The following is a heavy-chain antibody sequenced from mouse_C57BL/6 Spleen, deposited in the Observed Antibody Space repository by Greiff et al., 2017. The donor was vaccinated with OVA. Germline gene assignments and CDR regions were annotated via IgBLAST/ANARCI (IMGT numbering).Heavy chain of an antibody. V-gene: IGHV5-9*01. CDR3: ASLYDYDDYYAMDY. J-gene: IGHJ4*01. CDR2: ISGGGGNT. Sequence: DVHLVESGGGLVKPGGSLKLSCAASGFTFSSYTMSWVRQTPEKRLEWVATISGGGGNTYYPDSVKGRFTISRDNAKNTLYLQMSSLRSEDTALYYCASLYDYDDYYAMDYWGQGTSVTVSS. CDR1: GFTFSSYT. D-gene: IGHD2-4*01.